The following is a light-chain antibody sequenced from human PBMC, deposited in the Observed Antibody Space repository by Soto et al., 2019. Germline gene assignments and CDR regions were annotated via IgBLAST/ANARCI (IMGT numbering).Light chain of an antibody. J-gene: IGLJ3*02. Sequence: QSALTQPASVSGSAGQSITISCSGTMRDVGAYNLVSWYQQHPGTAPKLIIYEVRNRPSGISSRFSGSRSGNTASLAVSGLQAEDEAHYYCCAYGGSGNWVFGGGTKLTVL. CDR3: CAYGGSGNWV. V-gene: IGLV2-14*01. CDR2: EVR. CDR1: MRDVGAYNL.